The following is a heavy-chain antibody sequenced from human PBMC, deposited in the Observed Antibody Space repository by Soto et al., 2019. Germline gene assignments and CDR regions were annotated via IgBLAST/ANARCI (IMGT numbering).Heavy chain of an antibody. V-gene: IGHV1-69*02. CDR1: GGTFSSYT. D-gene: IGHD3-9*01. CDR2: IIPILGIA. Sequence: QVQLVQSGAEVKKPGSSVKVSCKASGGTFSSYTISWVRQAPGQGLEWMGRIIPILGIANYAQKFQGRVTITADKSTSTAYMELSSLRSEDTAVYYWARNILTGYYTVGYWGQGTLVTVSS. CDR3: ARNILTGYYTVGY. J-gene: IGHJ4*02.